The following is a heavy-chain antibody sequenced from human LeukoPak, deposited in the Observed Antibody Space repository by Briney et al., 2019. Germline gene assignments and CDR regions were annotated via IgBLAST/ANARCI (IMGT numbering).Heavy chain of an antibody. CDR2: VYYSGHT. CDR1: GGSISSYY. J-gene: IGHJ3*02. D-gene: IGHD1-1*01. Sequence: SSETLSLTCTVSGGSISSYYWSWIRQPPGKGLEWIAYVYYSGHTSYNPSLKGRVTISVDTSKNQISLKLNSVTAADTAVYYCARHPYSDGFDIWGQGTMVTVSS. CDR3: ARHPYSDGFDI. V-gene: IGHV4-59*08.